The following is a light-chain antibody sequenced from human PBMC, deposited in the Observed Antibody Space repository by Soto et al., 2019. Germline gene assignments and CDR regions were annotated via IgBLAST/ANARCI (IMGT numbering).Light chain of an antibody. J-gene: IGKJ2*02. CDR2: GAS. CDR3: QQYGSTPLCT. V-gene: IGKV3-20*01. Sequence: IVLTQSPGTLSLSPGERATLSCRASQSVSSSYLAWFQQKPGQAPRLLIYGASSRDTGITDRFSGSGSGTNFTLPISSLETEDFAVSYCQQYGSTPLCTFGQGTKLEIK. CDR1: QSVSSSY.